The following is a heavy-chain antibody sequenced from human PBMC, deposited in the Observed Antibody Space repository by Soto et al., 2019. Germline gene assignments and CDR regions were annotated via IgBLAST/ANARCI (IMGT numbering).Heavy chain of an antibody. D-gene: IGHD2-15*01. J-gene: IGHJ4*02. CDR3: ARGQLPAATTYFDF. V-gene: IGHV3-33*01. CDR2: IWFDGSNK. Sequence: QVHLVESGGGVVQPGGSLRLSCAASGFTFSSYAIHWVRQAPGKGLEWVAIIWFDGSNKYYADSVKGRFSISRDNSKNTPFLQMDSLRAEDTAVYYCARGQLPAATTYFDFWGQGTLVIVSS. CDR1: GFTFSSYA.